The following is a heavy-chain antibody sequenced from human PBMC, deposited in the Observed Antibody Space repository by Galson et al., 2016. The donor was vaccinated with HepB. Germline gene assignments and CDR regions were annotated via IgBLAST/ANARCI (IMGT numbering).Heavy chain of an antibody. CDR2: VWYDGNNK. Sequence: SLRLPCAASGFNVWDYGLHWGRQAPGKGLQWVVLVWYDGNNKYYADSLKGRFTISRDNSKKQLFLQMNSLTAEDTAVYYCARDRAGDRADFSGLDLWGHGTTVTVSS. CDR3: ARDRAGDRADFSGLDL. V-gene: IGHV3-33*01. CDR1: GFNVWDYG. J-gene: IGHJ6*02. D-gene: IGHD7-27*01.